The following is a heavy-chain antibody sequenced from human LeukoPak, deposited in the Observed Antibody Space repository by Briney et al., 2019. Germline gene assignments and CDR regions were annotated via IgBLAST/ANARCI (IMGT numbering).Heavy chain of an antibody. Sequence: PGGSLRLSCAASGFTVSNNYMTWVRQAPGKGLEWVSVIYSGGSTYYADSVKGRFTISRDNSKNTLYLQMNSLRAEDTAVYYCARDPRAMVRGLNGFDYWGQGTLVTVPS. J-gene: IGHJ4*02. D-gene: IGHD3-10*01. CDR3: ARDPRAMVRGLNGFDY. CDR2: IYSGGST. V-gene: IGHV3-53*01. CDR1: GFTVSNNY.